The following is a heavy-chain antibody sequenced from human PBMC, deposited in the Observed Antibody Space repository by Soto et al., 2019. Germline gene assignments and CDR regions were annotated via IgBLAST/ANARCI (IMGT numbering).Heavy chain of an antibody. J-gene: IGHJ6*02. CDR1: GYILTDYG. CDR3: VRDGPLLRLYAGMDV. CDR2: ISTNNGNT. V-gene: IGHV1-18*01. D-gene: IGHD3-22*01. Sequence: QVQLMQSGAEVKKPGASVKVSCKTSGYILTDYGFSWVRQAPGRGLEWLGWISTNNGNTYYAQKFQGRVTMTADTQTSTAYMELRSLRSDDSAVYFCVRDGPLLRLYAGMDVWGQGTTVTLSS.